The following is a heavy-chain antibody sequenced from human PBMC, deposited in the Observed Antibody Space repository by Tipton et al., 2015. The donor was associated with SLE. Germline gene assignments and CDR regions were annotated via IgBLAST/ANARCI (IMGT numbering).Heavy chain of an antibody. J-gene: IGHJ3*01. CDR3: ARAGLSDAFDL. CDR1: GGTFSTYT. CDR2: FIPIFGTA. V-gene: IGHV1-69*01. Sequence: QVQLVQSGAEVKKPGSSVKVSCKASGGTFSTYTITWVRQAPGQGLEWMGGFIPIFGTANYAQKFQGRVTITTDESTSTAYMELRSLRSEDTAIYYCARAGLSDAFDLWGQGTMVTVSS. D-gene: IGHD2-15*01.